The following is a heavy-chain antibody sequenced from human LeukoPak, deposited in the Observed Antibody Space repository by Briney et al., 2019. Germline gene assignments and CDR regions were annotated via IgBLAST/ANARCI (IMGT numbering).Heavy chain of an antibody. CDR2: INHSGST. D-gene: IGHD1-26*01. CDR1: GGSFSGYY. J-gene: IGHJ4*02. Sequence: SETLSLTCAVYGGSFSGYYWSWIRQPPGKGLEWIGEINHSGSTNYNPSLKSRVTISVDTSKNQFSLKLTSVTAADTAVYYCARYREVGATVDYWGQGTLVTVSS. V-gene: IGHV4-34*01. CDR3: ARYREVGATVDY.